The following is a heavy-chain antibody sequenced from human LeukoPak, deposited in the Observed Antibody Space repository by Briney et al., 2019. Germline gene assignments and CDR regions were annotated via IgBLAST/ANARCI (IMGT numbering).Heavy chain of an antibody. D-gene: IGHD3-22*01. Sequence: SETLSLTCTVSGGSISSSSYYWGWIRQPPGKGLEWNGRIYYSGSTYYNPSLKSRVTISVDTSKNQFSLKLSSVTAADTAVYYCASLHYYDSSGPPSPGYWGQGTLVTVSS. V-gene: IGHV4-39*01. J-gene: IGHJ4*02. CDR1: GGSISSSSYY. CDR3: ASLHYYDSSGPPSPGY. CDR2: IYYSGST.